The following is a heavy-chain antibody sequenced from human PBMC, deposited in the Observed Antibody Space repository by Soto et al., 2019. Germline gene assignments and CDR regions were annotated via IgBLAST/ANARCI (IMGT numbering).Heavy chain of an antibody. V-gene: IGHV2-5*02. CDR2: IYWDDDK. J-gene: IGHJ4*02. CDR3: AHRHRPYTWNFVYFDH. Sequence: QITLKESGPTLVKPTQTLTLTCTFSGFSLSTSGVGVGWIRQPPGKALEWLALIYWDDDKRYSPSLKSRLTVTKDTSKNQVVLTKTNMDPVDTATYYCAHRHRPYTWNFVYFDHWGQGTLVTVSS. CDR1: GFSLSTSGVG. D-gene: IGHD1-7*01.